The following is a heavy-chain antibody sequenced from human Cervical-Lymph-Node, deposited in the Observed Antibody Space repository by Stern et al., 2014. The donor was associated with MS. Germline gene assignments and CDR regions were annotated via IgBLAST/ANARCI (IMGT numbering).Heavy chain of an antibody. CDR1: GFTFSRYW. CDR2: INSDGSYT. Sequence: VQLMQSGGGLVQPGGSLRLSCAASGFTFSRYWMHWVRQAPGKGLVWVSQINSDGSYTTYADSVKGRFTISRDNAKNTLYLQMNSLRVDDTAVYYCAGALDYYYGMDVWGQGTTVTVS. V-gene: IGHV3-74*02. CDR3: AGALDYYYGMDV. J-gene: IGHJ6*02.